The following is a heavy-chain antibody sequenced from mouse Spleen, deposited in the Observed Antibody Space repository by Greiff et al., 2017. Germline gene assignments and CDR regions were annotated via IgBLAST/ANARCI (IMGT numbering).Heavy chain of an antibody. CDR2: ISSGGSYT. CDR3: VRHRDGWFAY. CDR1: GFTFSSYG. J-gene: IGHJ3*01. Sequence: EVKLMESGGDLVKPGGSLKLSCAASGFTFSSYGMSWVRQTPDKRLEWVATISSGGSYTYYPDSVKGRFTISRDNAKNTLYLQMSSLKSEDTAMYYCVRHRDGWFAYWGQETLGTVSA. V-gene: IGHV5-6*01. D-gene: IGHD3-3*01.